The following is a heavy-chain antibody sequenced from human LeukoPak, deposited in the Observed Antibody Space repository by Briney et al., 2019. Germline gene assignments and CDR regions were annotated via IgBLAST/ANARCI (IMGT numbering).Heavy chain of an antibody. Sequence: SETLSLTCTVSGDSISSGIYYWAWIRQPPGKGLEWIGSIYYSGTTYYNPSLKSRVTISGDTSKNQFSLKLSSVTAADTAVYYCARLGGSGGRSFDYWGQGTLVTVSS. CDR3: ARLGGSGGRSFDY. CDR1: GDSISSGIYY. D-gene: IGHD3-10*01. CDR2: IYYSGTT. J-gene: IGHJ4*02. V-gene: IGHV4-39*01.